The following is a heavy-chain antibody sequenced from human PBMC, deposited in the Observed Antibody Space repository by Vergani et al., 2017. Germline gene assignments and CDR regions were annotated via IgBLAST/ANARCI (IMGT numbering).Heavy chain of an antibody. D-gene: IGHD6-13*01. V-gene: IGHV4-39*01. J-gene: IGHJ2*01. CDR3: AKPLAAAIVVWYFDL. CDR1: GGSISSSSYY. Sequence: QLQLQESGPGLVKPSETLSLTCTVSGGSISSSSYYWGWIRQPPGKGLGWIGSIYYSGSTYYNPSLKSRVTISVDTSKNQFSLKLSSVTAADTAVYYCAKPLAAAIVVWYFDLWGRGTLVTVSS. CDR2: IYYSGST.